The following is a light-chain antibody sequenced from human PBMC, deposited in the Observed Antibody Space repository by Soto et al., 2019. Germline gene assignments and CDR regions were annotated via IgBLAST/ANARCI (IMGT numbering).Light chain of an antibody. J-gene: IGKJ1*01. CDR1: QSVSRSY. Sequence: EIVLTQSPGTLSLSPGERATLSCRASQSVSRSYLAWYQQKPGQAPRLLIYGASSRATGIPDRFSGSGSGTDFTLTISRLESEDFAVYYCQQYGSSPPWTFGQGTQVDIK. CDR2: GAS. CDR3: QQYGSSPPWT. V-gene: IGKV3-20*01.